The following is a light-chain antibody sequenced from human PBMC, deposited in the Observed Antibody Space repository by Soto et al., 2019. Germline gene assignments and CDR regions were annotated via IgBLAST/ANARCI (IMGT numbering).Light chain of an antibody. CDR2: GAS. CDR3: QHSNNWPAWT. V-gene: IGKV3-15*01. Sequence: IVMTQSPVTLSVSPGERATLSCRASQSVSSNLAWYQQKPGQAPRLLIYGASTRATGITARFSGSGSGTEFTLTISSLQSEDFAGYYCQHSNNWPAWTGGQGTKVEIK. J-gene: IGKJ1*01. CDR1: QSVSSN.